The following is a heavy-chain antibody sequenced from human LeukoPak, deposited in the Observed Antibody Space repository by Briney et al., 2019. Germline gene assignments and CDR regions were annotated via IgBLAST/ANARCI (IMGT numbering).Heavy chain of an antibody. V-gene: IGHV1-2*02. CDR2: INPNSGGT. D-gene: IGHD3-3*01. CDR1: GYTFTGYY. CDR3: ARDAYHDFWSGDRDYYYMDV. Sequence: GASVKVSCKASGYTFTGYYMHWVRQAPGQGLEWMGWINPNSGGTNYAQKFQGRVTMTRDTSISTAYMELSRLRSDDTAVYYCARDAYHDFWSGDRDYYYMDVWGKGTTVTVSS. J-gene: IGHJ6*03.